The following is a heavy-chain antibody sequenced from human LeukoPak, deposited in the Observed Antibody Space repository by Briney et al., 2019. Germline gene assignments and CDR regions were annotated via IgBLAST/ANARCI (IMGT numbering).Heavy chain of an antibody. D-gene: IGHD2/OR15-2a*01. Sequence: GGSLRLSCAASGFTFDDYAMHWVRQAPGKGLEWVSGIRNTGTDTYYPDSVRGRFTISRDNSGSALYLQMNSLRVDDTAVYYCVRGINSGTHYYFDFWGQGTLVTASS. V-gene: IGHV3-23*01. CDR1: GFTFDDYA. J-gene: IGHJ4*02. CDR3: VRGINSGTHYYFDF. CDR2: IRNTGTDT.